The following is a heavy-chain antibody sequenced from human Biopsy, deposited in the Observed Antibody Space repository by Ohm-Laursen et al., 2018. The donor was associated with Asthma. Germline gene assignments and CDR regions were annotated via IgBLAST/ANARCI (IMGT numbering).Heavy chain of an antibody. CDR2: INSVFGAT. CDR1: GGTFNTYV. Sequence: SVKVSCKSLGGTFNTYVIGWVRQAPGQGLEWMGGINSVFGATTYPQKFQDRVTITADDSTSTVYMELSSLRSEDTAVYYCARKAGSCISRTCYSLDFWGQGTLVTVSS. V-gene: IGHV1-69*13. J-gene: IGHJ4*02. CDR3: ARKAGSCISRTCYSLDF. D-gene: IGHD2-2*01.